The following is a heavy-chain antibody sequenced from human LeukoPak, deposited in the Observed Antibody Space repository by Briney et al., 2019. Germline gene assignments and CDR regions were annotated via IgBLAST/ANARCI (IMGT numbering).Heavy chain of an antibody. J-gene: IGHJ6*02. D-gene: IGHD3-3*01. CDR1: GFTFSSYA. CDR2: ISYDGSNK. Sequence: GRSLRPSCAASGFTFSSYAMHWVRQAPGKGLEWVAVISYDGSNKYYADSVKGRFTISRDNSKNTLYLQMNSLRAEDTAVYYCARDSMDFWSGYYYYYYYGMDVWGQGTTVTVSS. V-gene: IGHV3-30-3*01. CDR3: ARDSMDFWSGYYYYYYYGMDV.